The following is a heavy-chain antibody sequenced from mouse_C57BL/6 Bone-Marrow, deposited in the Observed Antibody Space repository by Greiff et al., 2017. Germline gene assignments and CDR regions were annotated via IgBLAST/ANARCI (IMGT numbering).Heavy chain of an antibody. D-gene: IGHD1-1*01. V-gene: IGHV1-20*01. J-gene: IGHJ3*01. CDR3: ASPLYYGSSQGFAY. Sequence: VQLKESGPELVKPGDSVKISCKASGYSFTGYFMNWVMQSHGKSLEWIGRINPYNGDTFYNQKFKGKATLTVDKSSSTAHMELRSLTSEDSAVYYCASPLYYGSSQGFAYWGQGTLVTVSA. CDR2: INPYNGDT. CDR1: GYSFTGYF.